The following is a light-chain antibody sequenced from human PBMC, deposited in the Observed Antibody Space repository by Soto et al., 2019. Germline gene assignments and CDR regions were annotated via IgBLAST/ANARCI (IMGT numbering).Light chain of an antibody. Sequence: QSVVTQPASVSGSPGQSITISCTGTSSDLAIYNYVSWYQQQPGKAPKLMIYQVTNRPSGVSNRFSGSSSGNTASLTISGLQAEDEADYYCSSDTDNSNYVFGTGTKVTVL. J-gene: IGLJ1*01. CDR2: QVT. CDR3: SSDTDNSNYV. V-gene: IGLV2-14*01. CDR1: SSDLAIYNY.